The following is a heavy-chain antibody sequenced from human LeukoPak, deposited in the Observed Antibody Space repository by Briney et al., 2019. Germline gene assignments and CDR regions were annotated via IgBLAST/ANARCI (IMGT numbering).Heavy chain of an antibody. D-gene: IGHD6-13*01. V-gene: IGHV3-23*01. CDR1: GFTFSSYA. CDR3: AKQGYTTSWLYFDY. J-gene: IGHJ4*02. CDR2: IGGSDGRT. Sequence: QAGGSLRLSCAASGFTFSSYAMSWVRQAPGKGLEWVSVIGGSDGRTYYADSVKGRFTVSRDNSENTVYLQLNNLRAEDTAVYYCAKQGYTTSWLYFDYWGQGTLVTVSS.